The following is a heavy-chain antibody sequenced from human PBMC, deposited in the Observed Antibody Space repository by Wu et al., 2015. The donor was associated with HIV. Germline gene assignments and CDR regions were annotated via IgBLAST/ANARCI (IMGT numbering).Heavy chain of an antibody. D-gene: IGHD3-22*01. CDR1: GYSFTTYY. V-gene: IGHV1-46*01. CDR3: ARGQGGYFDTRGYYYAGVSWFDP. CDR2: INPSAGST. Sequence: QVQLVQSGAEVRKPGASVKVSCKASGYSFTTYYLNWVRQAPGQGLEWMGIINPSAGSTTYAQKFQGRVTMTRDTSTTTVYMELSSLRSEDTAVYYCARGQGGYFDTRGYYYAGVSWFDPWGQGTLVTVSS. J-gene: IGHJ5*02.